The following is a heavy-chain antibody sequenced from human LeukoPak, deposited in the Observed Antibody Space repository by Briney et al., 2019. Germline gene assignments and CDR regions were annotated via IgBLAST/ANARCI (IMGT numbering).Heavy chain of an antibody. CDR3: ARDYLDIVATIPYYYYGMDV. CDR2: ISYVGGNK. D-gene: IGHD5-12*01. Sequence: GRSLRLSCAASGFTFSSYAMHWVRQAPGKGLEWVAVISYVGGNKYYADSVKGRFTISRDNSKNTLYLQMNSLRAEDTAVYYCARDYLDIVATIPYYYYGMDVWGQGTTVTVSS. V-gene: IGHV3-30*04. CDR1: GFTFSSYA. J-gene: IGHJ6*02.